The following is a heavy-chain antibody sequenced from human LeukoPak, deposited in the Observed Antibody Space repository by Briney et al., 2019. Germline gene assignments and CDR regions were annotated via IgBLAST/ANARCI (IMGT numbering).Heavy chain of an antibody. J-gene: IGHJ4*02. V-gene: IGHV1-2*02. Sequence: ASVKVSCKASGYTFTGYYMHWVRQAPGQGFEWMGWINPNSGDTNYAQKFQGRVTMTRDTSISTAYMELSSLRSEDTAVYYCATSFPTVAGSPFDYWGQGTLVTVSS. CDR2: INPNSGDT. D-gene: IGHD6-19*01. CDR3: ATSFPTVAGSPFDY. CDR1: GYTFTGYY.